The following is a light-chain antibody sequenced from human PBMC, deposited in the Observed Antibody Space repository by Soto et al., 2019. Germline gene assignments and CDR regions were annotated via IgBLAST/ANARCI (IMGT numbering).Light chain of an antibody. CDR1: QSVSSSY. V-gene: IGKV3-20*01. Sequence: EIVLTHSPGTLSVSPGERATLSCRASQSVSSSYLAWYQQKRGQAPRLLIYGASSRATGIPDRFSGSGSGTDFTLTITRLEPEDFAVYYCQQYRRSSITFGQGTRLEIK. J-gene: IGKJ5*01. CDR3: QQYRRSSIT. CDR2: GAS.